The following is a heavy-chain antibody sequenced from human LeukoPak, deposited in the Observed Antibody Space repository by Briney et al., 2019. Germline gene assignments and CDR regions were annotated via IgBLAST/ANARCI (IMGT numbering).Heavy chain of an antibody. J-gene: IGHJ4*02. CDR3: AKELIAAAGRTYYFDY. CDR2: ISWNSGSI. D-gene: IGHD6-13*01. Sequence: PGGSLRLSCAASGFTFDDYAMHWVRQAPGKGLEWVSGISWNSGSIGYADSVKGRFTISRDNAKNSLYLQMNSLRAEDTALYYCAKELIAAAGRTYYFDYWGQGTLVTVSS. V-gene: IGHV3-9*01. CDR1: GFTFDDYA.